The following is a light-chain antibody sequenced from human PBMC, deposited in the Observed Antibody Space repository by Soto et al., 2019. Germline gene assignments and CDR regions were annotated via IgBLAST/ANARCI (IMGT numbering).Light chain of an antibody. CDR3: SSYTSRNTLYV. V-gene: IGLV2-14*01. CDR1: SSDVGGYTC. Sequence: QSVLAQPASVSGSPGQSITISCTGTSSDVGGYTCVSWYQQHPGKAPKLMIFEVSNRPSGVSNRFSGSKSGNTASLTISGLQAEDEADYYCSSYTSRNTLYVFGTGTKVTVL. CDR2: EVS. J-gene: IGLJ1*01.